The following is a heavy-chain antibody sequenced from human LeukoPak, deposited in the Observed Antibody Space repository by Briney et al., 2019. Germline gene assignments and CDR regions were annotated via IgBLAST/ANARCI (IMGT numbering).Heavy chain of an antibody. CDR1: GFTFSSYG. D-gene: IGHD3-22*01. J-gene: IGHJ4*02. CDR3: ARDREDYYDSSGYCDY. V-gene: IGHV3-30*03. CDR2: ISYDGSNK. Sequence: PGRSLRLSCAASGFTFSSYGMHWVRQAPGKGLEWVAVISYDGSNKYYADSVKGRFTISRDNSKNSLYLQMNSLRAEDTAVYYCARDREDYYDSSGYCDYWGQGTLVTVSS.